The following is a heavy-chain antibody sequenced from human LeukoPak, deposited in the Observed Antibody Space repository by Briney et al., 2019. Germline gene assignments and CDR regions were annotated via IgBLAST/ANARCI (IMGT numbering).Heavy chain of an antibody. V-gene: IGHV4-38-2*02. D-gene: IGHD6-19*01. Sequence: SETLSLTCSVSGYFITSGYYWGWIRRPPGNGLEWIGSFYHRSGTTHYNPSLQSRVTISVDTSSNQFSLKLRSVTAADTAIYYCARGISSGSPGAYWGQGMLVTVSS. CDR2: FYHRSGTT. J-gene: IGHJ4*02. CDR3: ARGISSGSPGAY. CDR1: GYFITSGYY.